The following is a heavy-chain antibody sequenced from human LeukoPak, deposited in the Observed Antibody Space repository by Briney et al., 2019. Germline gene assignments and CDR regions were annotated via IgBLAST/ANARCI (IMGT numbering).Heavy chain of an antibody. Sequence: SGTLSLTSAVSGGSISSENLWSWVRQSPGKGLEWIGEIYHSGSANYNPSLKSRVTLSVDKSKNQFSLKLTSVTAADTAVYYCAREPAETDYFDSWGQGTLVTVSS. CDR3: AREPAETDYFDS. J-gene: IGHJ4*02. CDR1: GGSISSENL. V-gene: IGHV4-4*02. CDR2: IYHSGSA.